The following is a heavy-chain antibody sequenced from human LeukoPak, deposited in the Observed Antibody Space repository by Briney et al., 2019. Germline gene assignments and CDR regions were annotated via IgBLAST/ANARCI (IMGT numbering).Heavy chain of an antibody. D-gene: IGHD6-13*01. J-gene: IGHJ5*02. Sequence: GGSLRLSCAASGFTVSSNYMSWVRQAPGKGLEWVSVIYSGGSTYYADSVKGRFTISRDNSKNTLYLQMNSLRAEDTAVYYCAREGYSSSTPRFDPWGQGTLVTVSS. CDR2: IYSGGST. CDR3: AREGYSSSTPRFDP. V-gene: IGHV3-53*01. CDR1: GFTVSSNY.